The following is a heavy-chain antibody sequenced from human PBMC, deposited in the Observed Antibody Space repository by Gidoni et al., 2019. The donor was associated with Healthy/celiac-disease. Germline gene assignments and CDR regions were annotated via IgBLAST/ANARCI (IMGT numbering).Heavy chain of an antibody. CDR3: ARHGYYGSGSYPDY. Sequence: EVQLVQSGEEVKKPGESLKIPCKGYGYSFTSYWIGWVRQMPGKGLEWMGIIYPGDSVTRYSPSCQGQVTISAYNFISTAYLLWSSLKASDTAMYYCARHGYYGSGSYPDYWCQGSLVTVSS. D-gene: IGHD3-10*01. CDR1: GYSFTSYW. J-gene: IGHJ4*02. CDR2: IYPGDSVT. V-gene: IGHV5-51*01.